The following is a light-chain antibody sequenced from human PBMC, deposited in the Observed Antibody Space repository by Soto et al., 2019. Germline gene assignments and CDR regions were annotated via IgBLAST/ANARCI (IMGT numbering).Light chain of an antibody. CDR3: QQYYTART. CDR1: QNILYSSNNKNY. V-gene: IGKV4-1*01. J-gene: IGKJ1*01. Sequence: DIVMTQSPDSLAVSLGERATINCKSSQNILYSSNNKNYLAWYQQKPGQPPKLLIYWASTRESGVPDRFSGSGSGTDFTLTISSLQAEDVAVYYCQQYYTARTFGHGTKVEIK. CDR2: WAS.